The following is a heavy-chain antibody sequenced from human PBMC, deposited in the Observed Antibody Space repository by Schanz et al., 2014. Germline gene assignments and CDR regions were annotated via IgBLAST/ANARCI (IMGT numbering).Heavy chain of an antibody. Sequence: QVLQVQSGSELKKPGTSVKVSCKASGGTFSSYTISWVRQAPGQGLEWMGRIIPILGIANYAQNFQGRVTITADKSTSTAYMELSSLRSDDTAVYYCARGGGPEDVFDIWGQGTILTVSS. J-gene: IGHJ3*02. CDR1: GGTFSSYT. CDR2: IIPILGIA. V-gene: IGHV1-69*02. CDR3: ARGGGPEDVFDI. D-gene: IGHD2-15*01.